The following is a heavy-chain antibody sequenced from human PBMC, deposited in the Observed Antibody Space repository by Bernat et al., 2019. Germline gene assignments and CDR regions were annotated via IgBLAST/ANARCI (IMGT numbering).Heavy chain of an antibody. D-gene: IGHD1-7*01. J-gene: IGHJ4*02. Sequence: QVQLQQWGAGLLKPSETLSLTCAVYGGSFSGYYWSWIRQPPGKGLEWIGEINHSGSTNYNPSLKSRVTITVDTSKNQFSLKLSSVTAADTAVYYCARASIEMGAPRSNGNYPDYFDYWGQGTLVTVSS. V-gene: IGHV4-34*01. CDR3: ARASIEMGAPRSNGNYPDYFDY. CDR1: GGSFSGYY. CDR2: INHSGST.